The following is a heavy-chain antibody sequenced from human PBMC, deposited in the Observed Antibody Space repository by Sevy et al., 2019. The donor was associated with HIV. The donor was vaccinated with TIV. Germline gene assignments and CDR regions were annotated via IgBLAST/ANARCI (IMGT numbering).Heavy chain of an antibody. D-gene: IGHD3-22*01. Sequence: ASVKVSCKASSYTFSNYGITWVRQAPGQGLEWVGWISGFNGNTKYAQKFQGRVTVTTDTSTTTVYMELRSLRSDDTAVYYCARGYSNTYYGSVDYWGQGTLVTVSS. CDR2: ISGFNGNT. J-gene: IGHJ4*02. CDR1: SYTFSNYG. V-gene: IGHV1-18*01. CDR3: ARGYSNTYYGSVDY.